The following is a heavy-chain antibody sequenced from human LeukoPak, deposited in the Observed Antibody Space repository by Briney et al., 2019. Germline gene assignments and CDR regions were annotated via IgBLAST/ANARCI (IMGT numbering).Heavy chain of an antibody. V-gene: IGHV3-48*02. J-gene: IGHJ4*02. Sequence: GGSLRLSCAASGFTFRSYSMNWVRQAPGKGLEWVSYITSGSSPIYYADSVKGRFSISRDNAKNSLYLQMNSLRDEDTAVYYCARRAYGDDSFDYWGQGTLVTVSS. D-gene: IGHD4-17*01. CDR2: ITSGSSPI. CDR3: ARRAYGDDSFDY. CDR1: GFTFRSYS.